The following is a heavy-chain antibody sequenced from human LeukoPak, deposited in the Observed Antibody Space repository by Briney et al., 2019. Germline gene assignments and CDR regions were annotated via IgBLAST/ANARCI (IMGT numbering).Heavy chain of an antibody. CDR3: ARDAAADY. V-gene: IGHV4-34*01. CDR2: INHSGST. Sequence: SETLSLTCAVYGGSFSGYYWSWIRQPPGKGLEWIGEINHSGSTNYNPSLKGRVTISVDTSKNQFSLKLSSVTAADTAVYYCARDAAADYWGQGTLVTVSS. CDR1: GGSFSGYY. J-gene: IGHJ4*02. D-gene: IGHD2-2*01.